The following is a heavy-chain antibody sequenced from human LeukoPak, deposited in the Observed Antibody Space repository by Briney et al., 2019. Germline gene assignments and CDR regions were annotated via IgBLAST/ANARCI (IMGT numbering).Heavy chain of an antibody. D-gene: IGHD6-13*01. CDR3: ASWVAAAGTEFDY. CDR1: GFTVSSNY. Sequence: GGSLRLSCAASGFTVSSNYMSWVRQAPGKGLEWVSVIYSGGSTYYADSVKGRFTISRDNSKNTLYLQMNSLRAEDTAVYYCASWVAAAGTEFDYWGQGTLVTVSS. J-gene: IGHJ4*02. V-gene: IGHV3-53*01. CDR2: IYSGGST.